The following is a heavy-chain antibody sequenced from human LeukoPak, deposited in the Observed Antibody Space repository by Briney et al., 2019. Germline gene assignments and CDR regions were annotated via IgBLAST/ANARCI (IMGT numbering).Heavy chain of an antibody. CDR1: GYTFTGYY. CDR3: ARGPTHSSYDY. J-gene: IGHJ4*02. CDR2: INPNSGGT. V-gene: IGHV1-2*04. D-gene: IGHD6-6*01. Sequence: GASVKVSCKASGYTFTGYYMHWVRQAPGQGLEWMGWINPNSGGTNYAQKFQGWVTMTRDTSTSTVYMELSSLRSEDTAVYYCARGPTHSSYDYWGQGTLVTVSS.